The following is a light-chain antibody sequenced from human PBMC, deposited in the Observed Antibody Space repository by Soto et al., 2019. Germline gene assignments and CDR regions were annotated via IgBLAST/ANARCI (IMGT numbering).Light chain of an antibody. Sequence: DIQMTQSPSTLSASVGDRVTVTRRASQSITRGLAWYQQGPGKAPNLLIYDVSILEGGVPSRFSRSASGTEFTLIISSLQAKDSATYYCQQYSDFPWTFGQGTKVDIK. CDR1: QSITRG. J-gene: IGKJ1*01. CDR2: DVS. V-gene: IGKV1-5*01. CDR3: QQYSDFPWT.